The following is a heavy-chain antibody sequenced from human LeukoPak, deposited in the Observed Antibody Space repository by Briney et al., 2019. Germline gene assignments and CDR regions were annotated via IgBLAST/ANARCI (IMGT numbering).Heavy chain of an antibody. Sequence: PGGSLRLSCAASGFNFSSHAMSWVRQAPGKGLECVSSISSSSSYIYYADSVKGRFTISRDNAKNSLYLQMNSLRAEDTAVYYCARVQDGSSWYEFFQHWGQGTLVTVSS. D-gene: IGHD6-13*01. CDR1: GFNFSSHA. CDR2: ISSSSSYI. CDR3: ARVQDGSSWYEFFQH. V-gene: IGHV3-21*01. J-gene: IGHJ1*01.